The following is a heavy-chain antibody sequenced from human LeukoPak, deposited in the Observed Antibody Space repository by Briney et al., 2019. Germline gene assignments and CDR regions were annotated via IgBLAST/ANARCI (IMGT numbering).Heavy chain of an antibody. Sequence: ASVKVSCKASGYTFTSYGISWVRQAPGQGIEWMGWISAYNGNTNYAQKLQGRVTMTTDTSTSTAYMELRSLRSDDTAVYYCARAVVVITVYYYYMDVWGKGTTVTVSS. J-gene: IGHJ6*03. CDR2: ISAYNGNT. V-gene: IGHV1-18*01. D-gene: IGHD3-22*01. CDR1: GYTFTSYG. CDR3: ARAVVVITVYYYYMDV.